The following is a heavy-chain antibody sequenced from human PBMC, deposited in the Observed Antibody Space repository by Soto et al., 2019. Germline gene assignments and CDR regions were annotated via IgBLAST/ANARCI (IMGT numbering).Heavy chain of an antibody. CDR2: IDPSDSYT. CDR3: ARHRHHDSPFIVVPTLGLDY. Sequence: PGESLKISCETSGYSFTNFWISWVRQMPGKGLEWMGRIDPSDSYTNYNPSFQGHVTFSADESINTAYLQWSSLKASDTAMYYCARHRHHDSPFIVVPTLGLDYCARGPLVAVYS. V-gene: IGHV5-10-1*01. D-gene: IGHD3-22*01. J-gene: IGHJ4*02. CDR1: GYSFTNFW.